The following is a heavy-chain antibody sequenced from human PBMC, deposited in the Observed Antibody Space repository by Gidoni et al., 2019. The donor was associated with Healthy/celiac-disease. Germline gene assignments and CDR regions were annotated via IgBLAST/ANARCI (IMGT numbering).Heavy chain of an antibody. V-gene: IGHV3-33*01. CDR2: IWYDGSNK. J-gene: IGHJ4*02. D-gene: IGHD1-26*01. CDR1: GFTFSSYG. CDR3: ASSQPWGYFDY. Sequence: QVQLVESGGGVVQPGRSLRLSCAASGFTFSSYGMPWVRQAPGKGLEGVAVIWYDGSNKYYADSVKGRFTISRDNSKNTLYLQMNSLRAEDTAVYYCASSQPWGYFDYWGQGTLVTVSS.